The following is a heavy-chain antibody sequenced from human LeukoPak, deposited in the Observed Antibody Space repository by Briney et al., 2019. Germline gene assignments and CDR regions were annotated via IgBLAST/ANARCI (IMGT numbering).Heavy chain of an antibody. CDR2: ISCNGGST. D-gene: IGHD1-26*01. J-gene: IGHJ3*02. Sequence: GGSLRLSCSASGFNFRSYGMHWVRQAPGKGLEYVSAISCNGGSTSYANYVKDRFTISRDNSKNTLYPQMGSLRDEDMAVYYCAREGWELLSGDDAFDIWGQGTMVTVSS. CDR1: GFNFRSYG. CDR3: AREGWELLSGDDAFDI. V-gene: IGHV3-64*01.